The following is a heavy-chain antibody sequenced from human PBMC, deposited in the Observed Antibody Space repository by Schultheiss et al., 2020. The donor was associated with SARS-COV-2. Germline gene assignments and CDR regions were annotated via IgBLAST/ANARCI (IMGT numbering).Heavy chain of an antibody. J-gene: IGHJ6*02. CDR3: ARDGGKLELIYYYYGMDV. CDR2: ISSSSSYI. CDR1: GFTFSSYA. D-gene: IGHD1-7*01. Sequence: GGSLRLSCAASGFTFSSYAMHWVRQAPGKGLEWVSSISSSSSYIYYADSVKGRFTISRDNAKNSLYLQMNSLRAEDTAVYYCARDGGKLELIYYYYGMDVWGQGTTVTVSS. V-gene: IGHV3-21*01.